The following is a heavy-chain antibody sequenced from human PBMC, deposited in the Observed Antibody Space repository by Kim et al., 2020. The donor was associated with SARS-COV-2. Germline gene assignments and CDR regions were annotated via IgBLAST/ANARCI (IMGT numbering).Heavy chain of an antibody. CDR2: INHSGST. V-gene: IGHV4-34*01. Sequence: LETLSLTCAVYGGSFSGYYWSWIRQPPGKGLEWIGEINHSGSTNYNPSLKSRVTISVDTSKNQFSLKLSSVTAADTAVYYCARGFSLLRNLWLRTRFDPWGQGTLVTVSS. J-gene: IGHJ5*02. D-gene: IGHD5-18*01. CDR1: GGSFSGYY. CDR3: ARGFSLLRNLWLRTRFDP.